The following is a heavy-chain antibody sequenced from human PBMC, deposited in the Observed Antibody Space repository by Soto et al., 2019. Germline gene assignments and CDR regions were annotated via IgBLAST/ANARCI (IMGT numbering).Heavy chain of an antibody. D-gene: IGHD2-21*02. J-gene: IGHJ4*02. CDR3: ARLHDGDHPLDY. Sequence: PSETLSLTCTVSGGSISSYYWSWIRQPPGKGLEWIGYIYYSGSTNYNPSLKSRVTISVDTSKNQFSLKLSSVTAADTAVYYCARLHDGDHPLDYWGQGTLVTVSS. CDR1: GGSISSYY. CDR2: IYYSGST. V-gene: IGHV4-59*08.